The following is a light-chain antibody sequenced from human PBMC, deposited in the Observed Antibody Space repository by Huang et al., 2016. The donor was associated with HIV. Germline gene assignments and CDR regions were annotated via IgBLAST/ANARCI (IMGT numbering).Light chain of an antibody. CDR3: HQYCGDFWS. CDR1: QSVSYSSNNKHY. J-gene: IGKJ1*01. Sequence: DVVMTQSPDSLAVSLGERATINCKSSQSVSYSSNNKHYLAWYQQKPGHPPKLLIYWAATRESGVPDRVSGSGSGTNFTLTISSLQAEDVAIYYCHQYCGDFWSFGQGTKVEIK. V-gene: IGKV4-1*01. CDR2: WAA.